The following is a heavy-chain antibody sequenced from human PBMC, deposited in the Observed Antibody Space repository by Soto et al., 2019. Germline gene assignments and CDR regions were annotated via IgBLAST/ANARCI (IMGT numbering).Heavy chain of an antibody. V-gene: IGHV3-33*01. CDR1: GFSVSNYG. CDR3: VRDGEFGTWNCDY. J-gene: IGHJ4*02. Sequence: QVQLVESGGGVVQPGRSLRLSCAASGFSVSNYGMHWVRQAPGKGLEWVAYIWSDGTTKYYMDSVKGRFTISRDNSKNTVFMQMDSLRAEDTAVYYCVRDGEFGTWNCDYWGQGTLVTVSS. CDR2: IWSDGTTK. D-gene: IGHD3-10*01.